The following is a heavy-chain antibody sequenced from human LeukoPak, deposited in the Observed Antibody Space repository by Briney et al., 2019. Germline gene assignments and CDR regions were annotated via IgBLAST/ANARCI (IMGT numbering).Heavy chain of an antibody. J-gene: IGHJ4*02. CDR1: GFTFGSYS. V-gene: IGHV3-21*01. D-gene: IGHD3-22*01. CDR3: ARLPSSGYYSGNY. CDR2: ISSSSSYI. Sequence: GGSLRLSCAASGFTFGSYSMNWVRQAPGKGLEWVSSISSSSSYIYYADSVKGRFTISRDNAKNSLYLQMNSLRAEDTAVYYCARLPSSGYYSGNYWGQGTLVTVSS.